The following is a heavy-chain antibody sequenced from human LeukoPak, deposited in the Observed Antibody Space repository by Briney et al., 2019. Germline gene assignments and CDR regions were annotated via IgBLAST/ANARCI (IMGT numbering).Heavy chain of an antibody. CDR3: ARDGGITIFGLVNHDAFDI. D-gene: IGHD3-3*01. CDR1: GFTFSSYW. V-gene: IGHV3-7*01. J-gene: IGHJ3*02. Sequence: PGGSLRLSCAASGFTFSSYWMSWVRQAPGKGLEWVANIKQDGSAKYYVDSVKGRFTISRDNAKNSLYLQMNSLRAEDTAVYYCARDGGITIFGLVNHDAFDIWGQGTMVTVSS. CDR2: IKQDGSAK.